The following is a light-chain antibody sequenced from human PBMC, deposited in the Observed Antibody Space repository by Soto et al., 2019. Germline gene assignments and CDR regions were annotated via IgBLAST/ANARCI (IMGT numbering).Light chain of an antibody. J-gene: IGKJ1*01. Sequence: EIVLTQSPATLSLSPGERATLSCWASQSVSSNLAWYQQKPGQAPRLLIYGASTRATGIPARFSGSGSGTEFTLTISSLQSEDFAVYYCQQYNNWPWTFGQGTKVDIK. CDR3: QQYNNWPWT. CDR2: GAS. CDR1: QSVSSN. V-gene: IGKV3-15*01.